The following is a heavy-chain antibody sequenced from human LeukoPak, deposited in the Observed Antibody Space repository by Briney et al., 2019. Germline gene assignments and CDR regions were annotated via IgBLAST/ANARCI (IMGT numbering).Heavy chain of an antibody. CDR3: ATPLGVGAFDI. V-gene: IGHV1-24*01. D-gene: IGHD3-3*01. CDR2: FDPEDGET. Sequence: ASVKVSCKVSGYTLTELSMHWVRQAPGEGLEWMGGFDPEDGETIYAQKFQGRVTMTEDTSTDTVYMELSSLRSEDTAVYYCATPLGVGAFDIWGQGTMVTVSS. J-gene: IGHJ3*02. CDR1: GYTLTELS.